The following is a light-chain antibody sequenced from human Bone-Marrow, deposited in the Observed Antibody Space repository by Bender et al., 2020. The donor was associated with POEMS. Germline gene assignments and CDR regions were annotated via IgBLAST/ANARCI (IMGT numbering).Light chain of an antibody. J-gene: IGLJ3*02. CDR1: SSDVGTYGL. Sequence: QSALTQPASVSGSPGQSITISCSGTSSDVGTYGLVSWYQQHPGKAPKLMIYDVSERPSGVPDRFSGSKSGNTASLTISGLQADDEADYYCCSYADNSVWVFGGGTKLTVL. V-gene: IGLV2-23*02. CDR2: DVS. CDR3: CSYADNSVWV.